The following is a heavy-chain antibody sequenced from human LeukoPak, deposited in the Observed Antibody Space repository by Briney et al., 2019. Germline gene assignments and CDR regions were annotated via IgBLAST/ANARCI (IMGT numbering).Heavy chain of an antibody. CDR2: IYYSGST. D-gene: IGHD3-10*01. CDR3: AGGSGTALDY. J-gene: IGHJ4*02. CDR1: GGSISSYY. Sequence: PSETLSLTCTVSGGSISSYYWSWLRQPPGKGLEWIGYIYYSGSTNYNPSLKSRVTISVDTSKNQFSLKLSSVTAADTAVYYCAGGSGTALDYWGQGTLVTVSS. V-gene: IGHV4-59*01.